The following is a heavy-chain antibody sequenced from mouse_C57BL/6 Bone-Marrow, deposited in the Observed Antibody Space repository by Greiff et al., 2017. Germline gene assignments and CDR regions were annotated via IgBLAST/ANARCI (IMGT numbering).Heavy chain of an antibody. CDR3: ARVLYDYEAMDY. CDR2: INPSNGGT. Sequence: QVQLQQPGTELVKPGASVKLSCKASGYTFTSYWMHWVKQRPGQGLEWIGNINPSNGGTNYNEKFKSKATLTVDKSSSTAYMQLSSLTSEDSAVYDCARVLYDYEAMDYWGQGTSVTVSS. V-gene: IGHV1-53*01. J-gene: IGHJ4*01. CDR1: GYTFTSYW. D-gene: IGHD2-3*01.